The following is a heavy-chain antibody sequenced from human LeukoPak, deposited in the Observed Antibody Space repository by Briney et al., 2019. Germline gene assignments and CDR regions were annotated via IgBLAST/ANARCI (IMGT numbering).Heavy chain of an antibody. J-gene: IGHJ3*02. CDR3: ARDSRREGAFDI. Sequence: ETLSLTCTVSGGSISFYYWSWIRQPPGKGLEWIGYIYYSGSTNYNPSLKSRVTISVDTSKNQFSLKLSSVTAADTALYYCARDSRREGAFDIWGQGTMVTVSS. CDR1: GGSISFYY. CDR2: IYYSGST. V-gene: IGHV4-59*01.